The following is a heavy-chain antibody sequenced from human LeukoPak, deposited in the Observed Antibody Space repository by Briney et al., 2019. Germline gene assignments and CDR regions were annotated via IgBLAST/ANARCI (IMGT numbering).Heavy chain of an antibody. CDR1: GFTFSSYS. J-gene: IGHJ4*02. CDR2: ISSSSSYI. CDR3: ARDKIVGATNFDD. Sequence: KPGGSLRLSCAASGFTFSSYSMNWVRQAPGKGLEWVSSISSSSSYIYYADSVKGRFTISRDNAKNSLYLQMNSLRAEDTAVYYCARDKIVGATNFDDWGQGTLVTVSS. V-gene: IGHV3-21*01. D-gene: IGHD1-26*01.